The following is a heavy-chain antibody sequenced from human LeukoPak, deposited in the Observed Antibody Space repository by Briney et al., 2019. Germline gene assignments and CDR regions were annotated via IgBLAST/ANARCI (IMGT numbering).Heavy chain of an antibody. Sequence: SETLSLTCTVSGGSISSYYWSWLRQPAGKGLEWIGRMYPSGSTNYNPSLKSRVTMSVDTSKNQFSLRLSSVTAADTAVYYCARASWATVTTYDYWGQGTLVTVSS. CDR3: ARASWATVTTYDY. CDR2: MYPSGST. V-gene: IGHV4-4*07. D-gene: IGHD4-17*01. J-gene: IGHJ4*02. CDR1: GGSISSYY.